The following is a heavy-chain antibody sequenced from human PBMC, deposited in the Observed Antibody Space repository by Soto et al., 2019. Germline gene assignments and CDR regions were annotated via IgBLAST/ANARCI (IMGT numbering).Heavy chain of an antibody. CDR3: ARDLVVTASGGDYYYGMDV. Sequence: EVQLAETGGGLIQPGGSLRLSCAASGFTVSSNYMSWVRQAPGKGLEWVSVIYSGGSTYYADSVKGRFTISRDNSKNTLYLQMNSLRAEDTAVYYCARDLVVTASGGDYYYGMDVWGQGTTVTVSS. V-gene: IGHV3-53*02. CDR2: IYSGGST. J-gene: IGHJ6*02. CDR1: GFTVSSNY. D-gene: IGHD2-21*02.